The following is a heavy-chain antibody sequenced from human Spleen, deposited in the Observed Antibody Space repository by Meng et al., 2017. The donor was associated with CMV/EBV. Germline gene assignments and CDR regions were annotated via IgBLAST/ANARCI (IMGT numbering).Heavy chain of an antibody. CDR2: IYFTGNT. Sequence: GDSMSRGDHYWGWIRQHPGKGLEWIGYIYFTGNTYYNPSLKSRVSMSIDTSENHFSLRLSSVTAADTAVYYCVSRIAATGYGWFDPWGQGILVTVSS. V-gene: IGHV4-31*02. D-gene: IGHD6-25*01. CDR1: GDSMSRGDHY. J-gene: IGHJ5*02. CDR3: VSRIAATGYGWFDP.